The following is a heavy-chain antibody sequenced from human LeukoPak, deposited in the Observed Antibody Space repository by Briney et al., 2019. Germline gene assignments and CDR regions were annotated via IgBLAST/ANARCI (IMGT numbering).Heavy chain of an antibody. D-gene: IGHD5-18*01. CDR3: ARDGRYSYGLYDYYYYMDV. CDR2: ISSSSSYI. CDR1: GFTFSSYS. V-gene: IGHV3-21*01. Sequence: GGSLRLSCAASGFTFSSYSMNWVRQAPGKGLEWVSSISSSSSYIYYADSVKGRFTISRDNAKNSLYLQMNSLRAEDTAVYYCARDGRYSYGLYDYYYYMDVWGKGTTVTVSS. J-gene: IGHJ6*03.